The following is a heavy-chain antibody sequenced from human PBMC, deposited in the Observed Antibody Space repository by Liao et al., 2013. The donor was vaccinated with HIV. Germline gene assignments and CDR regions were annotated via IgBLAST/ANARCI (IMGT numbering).Heavy chain of an antibody. CDR1: GGSISTYY. CDR2: IDYSGTT. Sequence: QVQLQESGPGLVKPSETLSLTCTVSGGSISTYYWSWIRQPPGKGLEWIGYIDYSGTTNYNPSLRSRVTISVDTSKNQFSLKLSSVTAADTAVYYCARAPYYSGSGSYSNSIPFDCWGQGTLVTVSS. J-gene: IGHJ4*02. V-gene: IGHV4-59*01. D-gene: IGHD3-10*01. CDR3: ARAPYYSGSGSYSNSIPFDC.